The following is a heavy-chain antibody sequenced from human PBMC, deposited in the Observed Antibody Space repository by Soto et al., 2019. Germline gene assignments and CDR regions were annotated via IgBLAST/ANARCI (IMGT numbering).Heavy chain of an antibody. V-gene: IGHV3-48*03. CDR3: AKNRELYYDGSRAHDS. D-gene: IGHD3-16*01. J-gene: IGHJ4*02. CDR2: ISSGGRTR. CDR1: GFTFSNYA. Sequence: EVQLVESGGGLVHPGGSLRLSCAASGFTFSNYAMNWVRQAPGKGLEWVSYISSGGRTRYYADSVKGRFTISRDNAKNSLYLQMNSLRAEDAAIYYCAKNRELYYDGSRAHDSWGQGTLVTVSS.